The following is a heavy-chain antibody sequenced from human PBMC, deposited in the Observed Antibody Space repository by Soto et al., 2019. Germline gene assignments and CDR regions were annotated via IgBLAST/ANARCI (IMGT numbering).Heavy chain of an antibody. CDR2: IIPIFGTA. Sequence: SVQVSCKASAGTFSSYAISWVRQAPGQGLEWMGGIIPIFGTANYAQKFQGRVTITADKSTSTAYMELSSLRSEDTAVYYCARDSGSPLYDAFNIWGQGTMVTVSS. J-gene: IGHJ3*02. V-gene: IGHV1-69*06. CDR1: AGTFSSYA. CDR3: ARDSGSPLYDAFNI. D-gene: IGHD3-10*01.